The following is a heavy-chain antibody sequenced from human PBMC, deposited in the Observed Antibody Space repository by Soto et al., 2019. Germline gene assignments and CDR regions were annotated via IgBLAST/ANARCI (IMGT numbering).Heavy chain of an antibody. Sequence: PGGSLRLSCAASGFTFSSYAMSWVRQAPEKGLEWVSYASGSGGVKLYADSVKGRFTISRDNAMNSLYLQLNSLRADDTAAYYCARLGSIAAAGTPDSWGQGTLVTVSS. CDR1: GFTFSSYA. CDR2: ASGSGGVK. CDR3: ARLGSIAAAGTPDS. V-gene: IGHV3-48*04. D-gene: IGHD6-13*01. J-gene: IGHJ4*02.